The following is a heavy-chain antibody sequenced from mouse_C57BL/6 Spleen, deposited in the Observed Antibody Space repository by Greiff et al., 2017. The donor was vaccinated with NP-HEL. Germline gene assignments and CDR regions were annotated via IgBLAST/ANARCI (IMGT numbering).Heavy chain of an antibody. CDR3: TRTLTGHYAMDY. D-gene: IGHD4-1*01. J-gene: IGHJ4*01. CDR2: IDPETGGT. CDR1: GYTFTDYE. V-gene: IGHV1-15*01. Sequence: QVQLQQSGAELVRPGASVTLSCKASGYTFTDYEMHWVKQTPVHGLEWIRAIDPETGGTAYNQKFKGKAILTADKSSSTAYMELRSLTSEDSAVYYCTRTLTGHYAMDYWGQGTSVTVSS.